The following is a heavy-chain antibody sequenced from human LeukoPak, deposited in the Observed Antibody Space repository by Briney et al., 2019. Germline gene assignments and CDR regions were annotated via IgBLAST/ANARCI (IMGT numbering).Heavy chain of an antibody. D-gene: IGHD3-22*01. V-gene: IGHV3-7*01. CDR1: GFTFSNYY. CDR2: IKQDGSDK. J-gene: IGHJ4*02. Sequence: GGSLRLSCAASGFTFSNYYMSWVRQAPGKGLEWVANIKQDGSDKYYVDSVKGRFTISRDNAKNSLFLQMDSLRAEDTAVYYCARVYYYDKSGYRHFDFWGQGTLVTVSS. CDR3: ARVYYYDKSGYRHFDF.